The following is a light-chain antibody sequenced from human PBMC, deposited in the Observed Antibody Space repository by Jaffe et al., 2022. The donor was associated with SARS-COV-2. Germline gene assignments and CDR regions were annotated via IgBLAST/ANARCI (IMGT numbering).Light chain of an antibody. V-gene: IGKV2-28*01. CDR3: MQTLHIPLT. CDR1: QSLLHSNGYNY. Sequence: DVVMTQSPLSLPVTPGEPASIPCRSSQSLLHSNGYNYLDWYLQRPGQSPQLLIYLGSNRASGVPDRFSGSGSGTDFTLEISRVEAEDVGVYYCMQTLHIPLTFGGGTKVEIK. CDR2: LGS. J-gene: IGKJ4*01.